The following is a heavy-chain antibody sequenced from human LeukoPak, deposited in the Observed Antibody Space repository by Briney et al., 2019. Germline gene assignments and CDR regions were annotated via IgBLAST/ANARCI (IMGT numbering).Heavy chain of an antibody. V-gene: IGHV1-69*13. J-gene: IGHJ3*02. D-gene: IGHD5-18*01. CDR3: ARVSGEVGYSYDVGAFDI. CDR1: GYTFTSYA. CDR2: IIPIFGTA. Sequence: ASVKVSCKASGYTFTSYAISWVRQAPGQGLEWMGGIIPIFGTANYAQKFQGRVTITADESTSTAYMELSSLRSEDTAVYYCARVSGEVGYSYDVGAFDIWGQGTMVTVSS.